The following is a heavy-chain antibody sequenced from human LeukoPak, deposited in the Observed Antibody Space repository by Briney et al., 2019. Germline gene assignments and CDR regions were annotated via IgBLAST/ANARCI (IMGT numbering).Heavy chain of an antibody. CDR2: FDPEDGET. V-gene: IGHV1-24*01. J-gene: IGHJ5*02. CDR3: ATDLRYFDWYRFDP. D-gene: IGHD3-9*01. Sequence: ASVTVSCKVSGYTLTELSMHWVRQAPGKGLEWMGGFDPEDGETIYAQKFQGRVTMTEDTSTDTAYMELSSLRSEDTAVYYCATDLRYFDWYRFDPWGQGTLVTVSS. CDR1: GYTLTELS.